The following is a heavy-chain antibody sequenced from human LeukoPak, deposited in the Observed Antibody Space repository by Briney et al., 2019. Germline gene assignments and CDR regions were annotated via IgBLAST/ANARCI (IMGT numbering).Heavy chain of an antibody. CDR3: ARADSSGDFDY. CDR1: GFTFDDYA. V-gene: IGHV3-9*01. Sequence: GGSLRLSCAVSGFTFDDYAMHWVRQAPGKGLEWVSGISWNSGSIGYADSVKGRFTISRDNAKNSLYLQMNSLRAEDTAVYYCARADSSGDFDYWGQGTLVTVSS. D-gene: IGHD3-10*01. J-gene: IGHJ4*02. CDR2: ISWNSGSI.